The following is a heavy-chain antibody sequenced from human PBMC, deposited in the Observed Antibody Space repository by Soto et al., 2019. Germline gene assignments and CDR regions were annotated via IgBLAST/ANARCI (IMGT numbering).Heavy chain of an antibody. CDR2: ITPYNGNT. CDR1: NYTFITYG. J-gene: IGHJ4*02. CDR3: ARDASFYFDY. Sequence: ASVKVSCKASNYTFITYGITWVRQAPGQGLEWVGWITPYNGNTNYGQNFQGRVTMTADTSTSTAYMELGSLTTDDTAVYYCARDASFYFDYWGQGTRVTVSS. V-gene: IGHV1-18*01.